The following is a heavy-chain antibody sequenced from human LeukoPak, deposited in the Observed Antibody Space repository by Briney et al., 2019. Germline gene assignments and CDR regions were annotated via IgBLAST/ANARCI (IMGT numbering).Heavy chain of an antibody. CDR3: ARAWSGLRFGY. CDR1: GFTFSSYE. Sequence: GGSLRLSCAASGFTFSSYEMNWVRQAPGKGLEWVSYISSSGSAIYYADSVKGRFTISRDKAKNSLFLQMNSLRAEDTAVYYCARAWSGLRFGYWGQGTLVTVSS. J-gene: IGHJ4*02. V-gene: IGHV3-48*03. D-gene: IGHD5-12*01. CDR2: ISSSGSAI.